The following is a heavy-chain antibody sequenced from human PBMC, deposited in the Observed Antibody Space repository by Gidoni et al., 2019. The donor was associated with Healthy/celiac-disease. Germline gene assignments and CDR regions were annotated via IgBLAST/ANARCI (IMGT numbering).Heavy chain of an antibody. CDR2: ISWDGGST. J-gene: IGHJ6*02. V-gene: IGHV3-43D*04. CDR1: GFTFDDSA. CDR3: AKDSYSSGPGAGYYYYGMDV. Sequence: EVQLVESGGVVVQPGGSLRLSCAASGFTFDDSAMHWVRQAPGKGLEWVYLISWDGGSTYYADSVKGRFTISRDNSKNSLYLQMNSLRAEDTALYYCAKDSYSSGPGAGYYYYGMDVWGQGTTVTVSS. D-gene: IGHD6-19*01.